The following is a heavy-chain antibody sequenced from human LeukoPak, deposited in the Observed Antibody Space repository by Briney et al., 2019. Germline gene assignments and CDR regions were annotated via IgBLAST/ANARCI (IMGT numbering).Heavy chain of an antibody. CDR1: GVSLSGSRYF. D-gene: IGHD6-13*01. CDR2: VYYSGSP. Sequence: SETLSLTCTVSGVSLSGSRYFWGWIRQPPGRGLEWIASVYYSGSPYFNPSLKSRVTISADTSKNQFFLKLNSVNAADTAVYYCATSSSGSWSENAFDIWGQGTMVTVSS. CDR3: ATSSSGSWSENAFDI. V-gene: IGHV4-39*01. J-gene: IGHJ3*02.